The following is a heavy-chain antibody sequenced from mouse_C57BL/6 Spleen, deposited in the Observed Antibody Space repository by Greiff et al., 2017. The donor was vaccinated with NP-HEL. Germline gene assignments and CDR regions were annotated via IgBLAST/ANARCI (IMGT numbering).Heavy chain of an antibody. V-gene: IGHV1-82*01. D-gene: IGHD1-1*01. CDR2: IYPGDGDT. CDR3: AKGTSTVVATDY. Sequence: VQLQQSGPELVKPGASVKISCKASGYAFSSSWMNWVKQRPGKGLEWIGRIYPGDGDTNYNGKFKGKATLTADKSSSKAYMQLSSLTSEASAVYFCAKGTSTVVATDYWGQGTTLTVAS. CDR1: GYAFSSSW. J-gene: IGHJ2*01.